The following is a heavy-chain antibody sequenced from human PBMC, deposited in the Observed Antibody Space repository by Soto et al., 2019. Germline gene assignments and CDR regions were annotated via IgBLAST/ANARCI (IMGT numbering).Heavy chain of an antibody. CDR2: IYTSGST. J-gene: IGHJ6*02. D-gene: IGHD6-13*01. V-gene: IGHV4-4*07. CDR3: ARDLAIAAAGTHYYYYYGMDV. CDR1: GGSISSYY. Sequence: PSEPLSLHCTVSGGSISSYYWSWIRQPAGKGLEWIGRIYTSGSTNYNPSLKSRVTMSVDTSKNQFSLKLSSVTAADTAVYYCARDLAIAAAGTHYYYYYGMDVWGQGITVT.